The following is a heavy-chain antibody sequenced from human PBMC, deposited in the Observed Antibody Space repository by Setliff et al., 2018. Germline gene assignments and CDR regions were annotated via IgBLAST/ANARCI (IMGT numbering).Heavy chain of an antibody. CDR1: GFSLTTPGVG. CDR2: IYWDDAK. CDR3: AHRGGYGAGSLYYFDV. D-gene: IGHD3-10*01. V-gene: IGHV2-5*02. Sequence: LVNPTETLTLTCSFSGFSLTTPGVGVGWIRQPPGKALEWLALIYWDDAKRFSPSLHSRLTITKDTSKNQVVLTMTNMDPVDTATYYCAHRGGYGAGSLYYFDVWGQGSPVTVSS. J-gene: IGHJ4*02.